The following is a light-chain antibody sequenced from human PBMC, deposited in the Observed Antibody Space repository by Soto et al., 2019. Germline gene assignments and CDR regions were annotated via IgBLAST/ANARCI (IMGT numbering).Light chain of an antibody. CDR3: QHYGSSTT. CDR1: QSVSSSY. Sequence: EIVLTQSPGTLSLSLGERATLSCRASQSVSSSYLAWYQKQPGQAPRLLIYGASSRATGIPDRFSGSGSRTDFTLTISILEPEDFAVYYCQHYGSSTTFGQGTKVEIK. CDR2: GAS. V-gene: IGKV3-20*01. J-gene: IGKJ1*01.